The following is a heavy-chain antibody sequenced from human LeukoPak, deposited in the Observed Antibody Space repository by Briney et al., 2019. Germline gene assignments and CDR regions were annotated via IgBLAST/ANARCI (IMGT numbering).Heavy chain of an antibody. CDR1: GFTFSDYE. CDR2: ISTGGGSI. V-gene: IGHV3-48*03. J-gene: IGHJ6*03. CDR3: ARDATTAVGVVYMDV. Sequence: GGSLLLFCCASGFTFSDYELNWFRQHPGEGLQWISHISTGGGSIHYAASVEGRVTISRDNAKNSVYLQMDSLRAEDTAVYFCARDATTAVGVVYMDVWGRGTTVTISS. D-gene: IGHD6-13*01.